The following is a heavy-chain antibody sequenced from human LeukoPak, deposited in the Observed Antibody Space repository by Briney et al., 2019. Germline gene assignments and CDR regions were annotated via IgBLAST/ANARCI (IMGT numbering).Heavy chain of an antibody. CDR2: IRSKAGSYAT. CDR3: TGGTTVTTFDY. Sequence: GGSLRLSCVASGFTFSGSAMHWVRQASGKGLEWVARIRSKAGSYATEYAASVKGRFTISREDSKNTAYLQMNSLKTEDTAVYYCTGGTTVTTFDYCGQGTLVTVSS. D-gene: IGHD4-17*01. V-gene: IGHV3-73*01. CDR1: GFTFSGSA. J-gene: IGHJ4*02.